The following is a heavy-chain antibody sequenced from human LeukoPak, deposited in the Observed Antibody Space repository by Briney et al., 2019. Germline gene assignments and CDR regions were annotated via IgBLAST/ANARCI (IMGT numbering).Heavy chain of an antibody. Sequence: QPGGALRLSCVASGFTFSSYWMTWARQAPGEGLEWVANIKPDASGKYYADSVRGRFTISRDDAKNSIYLQMNNLRVDDTATYYCARPYAGSYDSWGQGPLVTVS. CDR2: IKPDASGK. J-gene: IGHJ4*02. CDR1: GFTFSSYW. CDR3: ARPYAGSYDS. D-gene: IGHD2-8*01. V-gene: IGHV3-7*01.